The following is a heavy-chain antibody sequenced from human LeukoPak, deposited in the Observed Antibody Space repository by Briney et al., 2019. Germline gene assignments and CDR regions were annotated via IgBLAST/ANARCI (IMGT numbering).Heavy chain of an antibody. CDR1: GFTFSDFW. CDR3: ARGSGDLLPIIFGGAFVSGLDV. Sequence: GGSLRLSCAASGFTFSDFWMTWVRQAPGKGLEWVANINQDGSEKYYMDSLKGRLTISRDNAKNSLYLQLSSLRAEDTAVYHCARGSGDLLPIIFGGAFVSGLDVWGRGTTVTVSS. V-gene: IGHV3-7*01. J-gene: IGHJ6*02. D-gene: IGHD3-16*02. CDR2: INQDGSEK.